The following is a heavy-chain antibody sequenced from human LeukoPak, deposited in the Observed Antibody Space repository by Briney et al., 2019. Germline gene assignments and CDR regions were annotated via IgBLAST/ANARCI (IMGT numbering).Heavy chain of an antibody. J-gene: IGHJ4*02. Sequence: QAGGSLRLSCEVSGFTFTTYWMTWVRQTPDKGLEWVASLNPDGSQTYYVGSVKGRFTSSRDNAHNSLYLQMQSLTVDDTGVYYCARDYGFDNSWSGVPLDSWGQGTLVTVSS. D-gene: IGHD6-13*01. CDR2: LNPDGSQT. V-gene: IGHV3-7*01. CDR1: GFTFTTYW. CDR3: ARDYGFDNSWSGVPLDS.